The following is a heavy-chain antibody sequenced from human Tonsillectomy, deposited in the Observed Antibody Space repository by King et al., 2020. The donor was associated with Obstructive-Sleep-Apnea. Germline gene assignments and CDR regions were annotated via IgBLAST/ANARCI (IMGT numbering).Heavy chain of an antibody. D-gene: IGHD6-13*01. Sequence: VQLVESGGGLVQPGGSLRLSCAASGFTFSSNWMHWVRQAPGKGLVWVSHINGDGGSTTYADSVRGRFTISRDNAKNTLYLQMNSLRAEDTAVYYCAMVEPNSSSWYYAFDIWGLGTMVTVSS. V-gene: IGHV3-74*01. CDR3: AMVEPNSSSWYYAFDI. J-gene: IGHJ3*02. CDR2: INGDGGST. CDR1: GFTFSSNW.